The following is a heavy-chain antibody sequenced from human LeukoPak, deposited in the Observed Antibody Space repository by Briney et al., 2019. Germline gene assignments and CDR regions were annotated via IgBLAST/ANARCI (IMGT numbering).Heavy chain of an antibody. CDR1: GFTFSTYP. CDR2: ISYDGTNK. Sequence: GRSLRLSCAASGFTFSTYPIHWVRQAPGKGLEWVAVISYDGTNKYFADSVKGRFTISRDNSKNTLYLQMNSLRAEDTAVYYCAKVLERRSYNWFDPWGQGTLVTVSS. D-gene: IGHD1-1*01. J-gene: IGHJ5*02. CDR3: AKVLERRSYNWFDP. V-gene: IGHV3-30*04.